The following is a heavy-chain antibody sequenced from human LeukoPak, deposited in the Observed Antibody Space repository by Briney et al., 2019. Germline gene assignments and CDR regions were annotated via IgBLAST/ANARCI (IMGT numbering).Heavy chain of an antibody. CDR1: GYTFTGYY. CDR2: INPNSGGT. D-gene: IGHD6-19*01. CDR3: ARVWTIAVAGEGVLDY. Sequence: ASVKVSCKASGYTFTGYYMHWVRQAPGQGLEWMGWINPNSGGTNYAQKFQGRVTMTRDTSISTAYMELSRLRSDDTAVYYCARVWTIAVAGEGVLDYWGQGTLVTVSS. J-gene: IGHJ4*02. V-gene: IGHV1-2*02.